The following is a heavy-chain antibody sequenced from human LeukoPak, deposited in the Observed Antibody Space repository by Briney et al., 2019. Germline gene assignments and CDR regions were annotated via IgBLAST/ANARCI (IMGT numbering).Heavy chain of an antibody. V-gene: IGHV3-15*01. D-gene: IGHD4-17*01. CDR3: TTGLDYGDYEYYFDY. J-gene: IGHJ4*02. CDR2: IKSKTDGGTT. Sequence: GGSLRLSCAASGFTFSSYAMSWVRQAPGKGLEWVGRIKSKTDGGTTDYAAPVKGRFTISRDDSKNTLYLQMNSLKTEDTAVYYCTTGLDYGDYEYYFDYWGQGTLVTVSS. CDR1: GFTFSSYA.